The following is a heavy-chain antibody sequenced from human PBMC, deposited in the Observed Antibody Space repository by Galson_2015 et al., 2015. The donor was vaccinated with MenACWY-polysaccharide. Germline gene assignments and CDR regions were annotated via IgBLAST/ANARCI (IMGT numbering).Heavy chain of an antibody. Sequence: SVKVSCKASGYTFTSYDINWVRQATGQGLEWMGWMNPNSGNTGYAQKFQGRVTMTRNTSISTDYMELSSLRSEDTPVYYCARGSGDYVWGSYRYPFDYWCQGTLVTVSS. D-gene: IGHD3-16*02. CDR1: GYTFTSYD. V-gene: IGHV1-8*01. J-gene: IGHJ4*02. CDR2: MNPNSGNT. CDR3: ARGSGDYVWGSYRYPFDY.